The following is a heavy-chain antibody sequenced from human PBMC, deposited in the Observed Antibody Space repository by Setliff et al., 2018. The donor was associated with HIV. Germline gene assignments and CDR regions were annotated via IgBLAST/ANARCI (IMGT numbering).Heavy chain of an antibody. V-gene: IGHV1-18*04. D-gene: IGHD2-21*02. CDR3: ARGGLGFLDWCLPDS. Sequence: ASVKVSCTASGYDFSSYSMMWVRQTPGQGLEWLGWISGLTGEVRLAKEFQGRVTLTTSAYTAYMELKSLRSEDRGVYYCARGGLGFLDWCLPDSWGQGTLVTVSS. J-gene: IGHJ4*02. CDR1: GYDFSSYS. CDR2: ISGLTGEV.